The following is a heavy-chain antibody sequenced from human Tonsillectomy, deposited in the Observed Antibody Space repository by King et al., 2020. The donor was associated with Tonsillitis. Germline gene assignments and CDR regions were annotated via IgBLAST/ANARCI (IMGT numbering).Heavy chain of an antibody. Sequence: QLQESGPGLVKPSETLSLTCTVSGGSISNYYWSWIRQPAGKGLEWIGRIYSTGSTNSNPSLKSRVTMSVDTSKNQISLKLSSVTAADTAVYYCARDSIDIFTGFYKGYFDSWGQGTLVTVSS. CDR1: GGSISNYY. CDR2: IYSTGST. J-gene: IGHJ4*02. CDR3: ARDSIDIFTGFYKGYFDS. V-gene: IGHV4-4*07. D-gene: IGHD3-9*01.